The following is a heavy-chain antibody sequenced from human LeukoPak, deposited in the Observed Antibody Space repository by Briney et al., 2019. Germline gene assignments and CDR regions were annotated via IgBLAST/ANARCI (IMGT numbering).Heavy chain of an antibody. D-gene: IGHD1-20*01. Sequence: PSETLSLTCAVYGGSFSGYYWSWIRQPPGKGLEWIGEINHSGSTNYNPSLKSRVTISVDTSKNQFSLKLSSVTAADTAVYYCARVPNWNYVYYYMDVWDKGTTVTVSS. CDR2: INHSGST. CDR1: GGSFSGYY. J-gene: IGHJ6*03. V-gene: IGHV4-34*01. CDR3: ARVPNWNYVYYYMDV.